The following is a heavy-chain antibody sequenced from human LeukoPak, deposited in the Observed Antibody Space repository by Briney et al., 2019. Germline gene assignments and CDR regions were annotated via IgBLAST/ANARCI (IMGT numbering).Heavy chain of an antibody. CDR1: GFTFSNYA. Sequence: GKSLRLSCAASGFTFSNYAMQWVRQAPGKGLEWVSLISSGGTYEYYADSVKGRFTISRDNSKNTLYLQLNSLRAEDTAVYYCARDSTYYYDSGSSGPHYFDNWGQGTLVTVSS. D-gene: IGHD3-10*01. CDR3: ARDSTYYYDSGSSGPHYFDN. J-gene: IGHJ4*02. CDR2: ISSGGTYE. V-gene: IGHV3-30*01.